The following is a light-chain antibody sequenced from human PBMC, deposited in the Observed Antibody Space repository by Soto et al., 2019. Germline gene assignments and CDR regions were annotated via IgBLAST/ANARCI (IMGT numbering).Light chain of an antibody. CDR2: DDN. Sequence: QFLLTQPPSLSAAPGQRVTISWSGVSPKFGGNFFSWYQQLPGTAPKLIIYDDNKRPSGIPDRFSGSKSGTSATLGITGFQTGDEADYYCGSWDSSLSAYVFGTGTRSPS. CDR3: GSWDSSLSAYV. J-gene: IGLJ1*01. CDR1: SPKFGGNF. V-gene: IGLV1-51*01.